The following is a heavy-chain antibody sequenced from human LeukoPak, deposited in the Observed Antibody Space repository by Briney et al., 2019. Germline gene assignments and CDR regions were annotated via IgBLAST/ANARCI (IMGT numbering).Heavy chain of an antibody. CDR2: ISSSGDNT. J-gene: IGHJ4*02. V-gene: IGHV3-64*02. D-gene: IGHD5-12*01. CDR1: GFIFRNYA. Sequence: SGGSLRLTCAASGFIFRNYAMHWVRQAPGKGLEYVSAISSSGDNTYYGDSVKGRFTISRDNSKNTLSLQMSSLRVEDTAVYYCARDHGYAFDYWGQGTLVTVSS. CDR3: ARDHGYAFDY.